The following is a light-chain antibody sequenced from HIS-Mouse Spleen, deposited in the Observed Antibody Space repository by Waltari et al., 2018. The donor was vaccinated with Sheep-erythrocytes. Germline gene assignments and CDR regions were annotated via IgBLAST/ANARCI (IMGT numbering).Light chain of an antibody. CDR1: QGISSY. J-gene: IGKJ4*01. CDR2: AAS. V-gene: IGKV1-9*01. Sequence: DIQLTQSPSFLSASAGDRVTITCRARQGISSYLAWYQQKPGKAPKLLIYAASTLQSGVPSRFSGSGSGTEFTLTISSLQPEDFATYYCQQLNSYPALTFGGGTKVEIK. CDR3: QQLNSYPALT.